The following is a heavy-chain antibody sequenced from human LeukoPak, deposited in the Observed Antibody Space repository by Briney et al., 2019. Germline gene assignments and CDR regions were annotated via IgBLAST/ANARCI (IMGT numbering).Heavy chain of an antibody. D-gene: IGHD1-1*01. V-gene: IGHV1-69*13. CDR1: GYTFTSYA. CDR3: ARSHKRNGDYFDY. CDR2: IIPIFGTA. J-gene: IGHJ4*02. Sequence: GASVKVSCKASGYTFTSYAMNWVRQAPGQGLEWMGGIIPIFGTANYAQKFQGRVTITADESTSTAYMELSSLRSEDTAVYYCARSHKRNGDYFDYWGQGTLVTVSS.